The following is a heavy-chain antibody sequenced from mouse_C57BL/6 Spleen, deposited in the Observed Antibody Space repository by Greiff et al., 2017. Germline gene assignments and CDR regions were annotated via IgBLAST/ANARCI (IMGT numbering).Heavy chain of an antibody. D-gene: IGHD1-1*01. J-gene: IGHJ3*01. V-gene: IGHV1-55*01. CDR1: GYTFTSYW. Sequence: QVQLQQPGAELVKPGASVKMSCKASGYTFTSYWITWVKQRPGQGLEWIGEIYPGSGSTNYNETFKSKATLTVDTASSTAYMQLSSLTSEDSAVYYCAREGYVSSGGFAYWGQGTLVTVSA. CDR3: AREGYVSSGGFAY. CDR2: IYPGSGST.